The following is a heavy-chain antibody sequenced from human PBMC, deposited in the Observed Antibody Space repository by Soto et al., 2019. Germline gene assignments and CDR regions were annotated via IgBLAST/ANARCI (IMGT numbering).Heavy chain of an antibody. CDR3: ARAKTYDYVWGSYRPYFDY. Sequence: TLSLTCAVYGGSFSGYYWSWIRQPPGKGLEWIGEINHSGSTNYNPSLKSRVTISVDTSKNQFSLKLSSVTAADTAVYYCARAKTYDYVWGSYRPYFDYWGQGTLVTVS. CDR1: GGSFSGYY. D-gene: IGHD3-16*02. CDR2: INHSGST. V-gene: IGHV4-34*01. J-gene: IGHJ4*02.